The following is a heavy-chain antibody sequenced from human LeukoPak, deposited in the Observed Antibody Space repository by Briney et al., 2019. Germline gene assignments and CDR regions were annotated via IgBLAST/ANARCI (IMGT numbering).Heavy chain of an antibody. CDR3: ARDPYSGTYGDTYYYYMDV. D-gene: IGHD1-26*01. V-gene: IGHV3-48*04. Sequence: GSLRLSCAASGFTFSTYSMNWVRQAPGKGLEWVSYINSFSSTIHYADSVKGRFTISRDNARNSLYLQMNSLRAEDTAVYYCARDPYSGTYGDTYYYYMDVWGKGATVTISS. CDR1: GFTFSTYS. CDR2: INSFSSTI. J-gene: IGHJ6*03.